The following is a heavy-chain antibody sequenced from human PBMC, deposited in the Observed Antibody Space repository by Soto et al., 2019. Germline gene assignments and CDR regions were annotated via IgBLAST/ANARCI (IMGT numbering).Heavy chain of an antibody. Sequence: SETLSLTCTVSGGSISTYYWSWIRQPPGKGLEWIGYIYYNGGTNYNPSLKSRVTISVDTSRNQFSLKLSSVTAADTAVYYCAGLRPYYFDYWGQGTLVTVSS. CDR1: GGSISTYY. D-gene: IGHD4-17*01. J-gene: IGHJ4*02. V-gene: IGHV4-59*08. CDR3: AGLRPYYFDY. CDR2: IYYNGGT.